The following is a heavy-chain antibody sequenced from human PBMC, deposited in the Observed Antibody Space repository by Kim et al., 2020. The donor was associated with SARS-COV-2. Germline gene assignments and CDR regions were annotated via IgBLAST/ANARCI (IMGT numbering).Heavy chain of an antibody. Sequence: SETLSLTCTVSGGSISSGGYYWSWIRQHPGKGLEWIGYIYYSGSTYYNPSLKSRVTISVDTSKNQFSLKLSPVTAADTAVYYCARKQQLVLGNAFDIWGQGTMVTVSS. V-gene: IGHV4-31*03. J-gene: IGHJ3*02. CDR2: IYYSGST. CDR1: GGSISSGGYY. D-gene: IGHD6-13*01. CDR3: ARKQQLVLGNAFDI.